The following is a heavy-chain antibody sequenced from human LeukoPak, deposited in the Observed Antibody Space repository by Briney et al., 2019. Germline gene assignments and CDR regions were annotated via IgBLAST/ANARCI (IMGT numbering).Heavy chain of an antibody. CDR2: IKQDGSEK. Sequence: GGSLRLSCAASGFTFSSYWMSWVRQAPGKGLEWVANIKQDGSEKYYVDSVKGRFTISRDNATNSLYLQMNSLRAEDTAVYYCYGSGNGRSWFFDYWGQGTLVTVSS. D-gene: IGHD3-10*01. CDR3: YGSGNGRSWFFDY. J-gene: IGHJ4*02. V-gene: IGHV3-7*01. CDR1: GFTFSSYW.